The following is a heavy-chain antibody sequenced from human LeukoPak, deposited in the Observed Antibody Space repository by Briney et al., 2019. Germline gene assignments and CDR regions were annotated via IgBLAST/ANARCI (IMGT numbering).Heavy chain of an antibody. Sequence: GGSLRLSCAASGFTFSSYAMSWVRQAPGKGLEWVSIISGRGNMTNYADSVRGRFIVSRDNSKNTLYLQMNSLRAEDTAVYYCARDWNDDTDYWGQGTLVTVSS. CDR2: ISGRGNMT. J-gene: IGHJ4*02. V-gene: IGHV3-23*01. CDR3: ARDWNDDTDY. CDR1: GFTFSSYA. D-gene: IGHD1-1*01.